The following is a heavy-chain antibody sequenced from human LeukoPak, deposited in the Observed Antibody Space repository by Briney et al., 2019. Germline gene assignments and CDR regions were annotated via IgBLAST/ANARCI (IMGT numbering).Heavy chain of an antibody. J-gene: IGHJ6*03. CDR2: INHSGST. CDR3: ARYPLTYYYYYYMDV. Sequence: SETLSLTCAVYGGSFSGYYWRWIRQPPGKGLEWIGEINHSGSTNYNPSLKSRVTISVDTSKNQFSLKLSSVTAADTAVYYCARYPLTYYYYYYMDVWGKGTTVTVSS. CDR1: GGSFSGYY. D-gene: IGHD3-9*01. V-gene: IGHV4-34*01.